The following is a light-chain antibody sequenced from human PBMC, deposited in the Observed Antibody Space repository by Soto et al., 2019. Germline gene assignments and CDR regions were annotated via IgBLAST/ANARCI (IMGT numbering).Light chain of an antibody. CDR3: QKSSSIPYT. Sequence: DIQMTQSTSSLSASVGDRVTITCRACQPISTYLNWYQQIPGKAPKLLIYGASNLQNGVPSMFSASGYETDFTLTISSLQPEDFATYYFQKSSSIPYTFGQGTKLEIK. CDR1: QPISTY. V-gene: IGKV1-39*01. J-gene: IGKJ2*01. CDR2: GAS.